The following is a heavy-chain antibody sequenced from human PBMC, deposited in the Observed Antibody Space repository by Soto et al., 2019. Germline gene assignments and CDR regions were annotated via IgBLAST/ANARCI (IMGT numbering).Heavy chain of an antibody. CDR2: INSDRSST. D-gene: IGHD2-2*01. J-gene: IGHJ4*02. V-gene: IGHV3-74*01. CDR3: SKDMVVVPAANPGLIDY. Sequence: GGSLRLSCAASGFTFSSYWMHWVRQAPGKGVVWVSRINSDRSSTSYADSVKGRITISRDNAKNLLYLQMNNLRAEDMSVYFCSKDMVVVPAANPGLIDYWGQGTLVTDSS. CDR1: GFTFSSYW.